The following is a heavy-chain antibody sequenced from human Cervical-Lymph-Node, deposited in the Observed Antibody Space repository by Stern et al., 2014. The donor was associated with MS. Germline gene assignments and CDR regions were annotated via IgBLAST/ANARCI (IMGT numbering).Heavy chain of an antibody. CDR2: ISPKTGSA. CDR3: ARDRGSYSDY. D-gene: IGHD1-26*01. Sequence: VQLVESGAEVERPGASVKVSCKASGDTFTAYFLHWVRQAPGQGLEWMGWISPKTGSATYAQKFQDRVTMTRDTSINTGYMEVSSLRSDDTAVYYCARDRGSYSDYWGQGTLVAVSS. J-gene: IGHJ4*02. CDR1: GDTFTAYF. V-gene: IGHV1-2*02.